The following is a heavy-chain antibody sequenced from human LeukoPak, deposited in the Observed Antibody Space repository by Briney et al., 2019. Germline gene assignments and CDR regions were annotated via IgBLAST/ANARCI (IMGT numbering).Heavy chain of an antibody. CDR2: IYYSGST. Sequence: SETLSLTRTVSGGSISSGDYYWSWIRQPPGKGLEWIGYIYYSGSTYYNPSLKSRVTISVDTSKNQFSLKLSSVTAADAAVYYCARGGGYCSFTSCSTFDFWGQGTLVTVSS. V-gene: IGHV4-30-4*08. J-gene: IGHJ4*02. D-gene: IGHD2-2*02. CDR1: GGSISSGDYY. CDR3: ARGGGYCSFTSCSTFDF.